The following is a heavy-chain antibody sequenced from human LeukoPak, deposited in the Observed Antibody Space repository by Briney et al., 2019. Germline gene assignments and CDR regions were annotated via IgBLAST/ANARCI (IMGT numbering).Heavy chain of an antibody. Sequence: GGSLRLSCAASGFIFSVYWMHWVRQAPGKGLEWVANINQDGSEIYHADSVKGRFTISRDNAKRSLYLQMSGLRAEDTGVYFCAGRSFESWGQGILVTVSS. D-gene: IGHD1-26*01. V-gene: IGHV3-7*01. J-gene: IGHJ4*02. CDR2: INQDGSEI. CDR3: AGRSFES. CDR1: GFIFSVYW.